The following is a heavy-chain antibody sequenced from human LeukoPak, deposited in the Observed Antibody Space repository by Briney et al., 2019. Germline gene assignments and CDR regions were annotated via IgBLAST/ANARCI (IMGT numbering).Heavy chain of an antibody. J-gene: IGHJ1*01. D-gene: IGHD6-13*01. Sequence: EASVKVSCKASGYTFTSYYIHWVRQAPGQGLEWMGRINPSGGSTSYAQKFQGRVTMTRDTSTSTDYMELSSLRSEDTAVCYCAREFFAAGRAEYFQHWGQGTLVTVSS. CDR3: AREFFAAGRAEYFQH. CDR2: INPSGGST. CDR1: GYTFTSYY. V-gene: IGHV1-46*01.